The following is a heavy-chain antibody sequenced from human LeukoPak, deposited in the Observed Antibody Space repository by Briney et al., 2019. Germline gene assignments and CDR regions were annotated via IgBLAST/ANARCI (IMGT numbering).Heavy chain of an antibody. Sequence: ASVKVSCKASGHTFTSYDINWVRQAPGQGLEWVGWINPNSGGTNYAQKFQGRVTMTRDTSISTAYMELSRLRSDDTAVYYCARGWSGWGLDYWGQGTLVTVSS. CDR3: ARGWSGWGLDY. CDR1: GHTFTSYD. V-gene: IGHV1-2*02. D-gene: IGHD2-15*01. J-gene: IGHJ4*02. CDR2: INPNSGGT.